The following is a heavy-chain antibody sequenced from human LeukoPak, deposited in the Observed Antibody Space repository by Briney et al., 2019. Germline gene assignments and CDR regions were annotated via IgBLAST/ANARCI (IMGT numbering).Heavy chain of an antibody. D-gene: IGHD6-13*01. CDR2: IRYDESNK. Sequence: GGSLRLSCVVSGFTFSNYGMHWVRQAPGKGLEWVAFIRYDESNKFYADSVKGRFTISRDNSKNTLYLHMDSLRAEDTAVYYCARSYWRSSSSCFDYWGQGTLVTVSS. CDR1: GFTFSNYG. V-gene: IGHV3-30*02. J-gene: IGHJ4*02. CDR3: ARSYWRSSSSCFDY.